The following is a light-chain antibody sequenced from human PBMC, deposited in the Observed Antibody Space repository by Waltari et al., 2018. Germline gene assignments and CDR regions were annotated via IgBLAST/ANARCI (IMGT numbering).Light chain of an antibody. CDR1: QSVGKF. V-gene: IGKV3-20*01. Sequence: EIVLTQSPGTLSLSPGERATLSCWASQSVGKFLAGYQQKPGQAPRLLIYGASSRATGIPEGFSGSGSGTDFSLTINRLEPEDFAVYYCQHYVRLPATFGQGTKVEI. CDR2: GAS. J-gene: IGKJ1*01. CDR3: QHYVRLPAT.